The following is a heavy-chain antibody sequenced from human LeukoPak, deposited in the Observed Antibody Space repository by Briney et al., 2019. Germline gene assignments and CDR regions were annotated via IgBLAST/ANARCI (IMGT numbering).Heavy chain of an antibody. D-gene: IGHD3-10*01. Sequence: GGSLRLSCSASGFTFSIYAMHWVRQAPGGGLEYVSAISSNGGSTYYADSVKGRFTISRDNSKNSLYLQMSSLRPEDTAVYYCVKDGGAGYYGSVSNYNYYYYYGMYVWGKGTTVTASS. J-gene: IGHJ6*04. CDR1: GFTFSIYA. CDR3: VKDGGAGYYGSVSNYNYYYYYGMYV. V-gene: IGHV3-64D*06. CDR2: ISSNGGST.